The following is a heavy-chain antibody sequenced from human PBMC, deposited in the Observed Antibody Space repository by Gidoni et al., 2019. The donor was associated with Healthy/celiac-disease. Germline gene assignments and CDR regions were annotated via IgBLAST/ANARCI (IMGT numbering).Heavy chain of an antibody. V-gene: IGHV3-30-3*01. D-gene: IGHD3-10*01. CDR2: ISYDGSNK. J-gene: IGHJ6*02. Sequence: QVQLVESGGGVVQPGRSLRLSCAASGFTFSSYAMHWVRQAPGKGLEWVAVISYDGSNKYYADSVKGRFTISRDNSKNTLYLQMNSLRAEDTAVYYCARSTVYGSGSLLINPLYYYGMDVWGQGTTVTVSS. CDR3: ARSTVYGSGSLLINPLYYYGMDV. CDR1: GFTFSSYA.